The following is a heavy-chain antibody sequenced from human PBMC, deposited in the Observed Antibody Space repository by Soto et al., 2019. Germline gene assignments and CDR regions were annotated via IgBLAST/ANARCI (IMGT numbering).Heavy chain of an antibody. J-gene: IGHJ4*02. CDR2: IYYSGST. V-gene: IGHV4-59*08. CDR1: GGSISSYY. D-gene: IGHD1-1*01. CDR3: ARRYGYSFDY. Sequence: SETLSLTCTVSGGSISSYYWSWIRQPPGKGLEWIGYIYYSGSTNYNPPLKSRVTISVDTSKNQFSLKLSSVTAADTAVYYGARRYGYSFDYWGQGTLVTVSS.